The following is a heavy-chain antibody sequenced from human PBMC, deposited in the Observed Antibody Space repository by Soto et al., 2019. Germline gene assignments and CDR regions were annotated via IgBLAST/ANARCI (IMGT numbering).Heavy chain of an antibody. CDR3: ARYRIAAAGTSYMDV. CDR1: GGSISSYY. Sequence: SETLSLTCTVSGGSISSYYWSWIRQPPGKGLEWIGYIYYSGSTNYNPSHKSRVTISVDTSKNQFSLKLSSVTAADTAVYYCARYRIAAAGTSYMDVWGKGNTVTVS. D-gene: IGHD6-13*01. V-gene: IGHV4-59*08. CDR2: IYYSGST. J-gene: IGHJ6*03.